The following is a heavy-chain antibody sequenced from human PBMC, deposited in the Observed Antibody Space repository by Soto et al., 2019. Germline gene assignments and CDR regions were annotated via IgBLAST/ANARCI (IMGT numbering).Heavy chain of an antibody. Sequence: SETLSLTCAVYGGSFSGYYWSWIRQPPGKGLEWIGEINHSGSTNYNPSLKSRVTISVDTSKNQFSLKLSSVTAADTAVYDCARERGLLREWLVLDYFDYWGQGTLVTVSS. J-gene: IGHJ4*02. CDR1: GGSFSGYY. V-gene: IGHV4-34*01. D-gene: IGHD6-19*01. CDR2: INHSGST. CDR3: ARERGLLREWLVLDYFDY.